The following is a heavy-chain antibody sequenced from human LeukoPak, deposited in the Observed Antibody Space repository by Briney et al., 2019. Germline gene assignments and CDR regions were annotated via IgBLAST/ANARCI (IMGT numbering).Heavy chain of an antibody. D-gene: IGHD6-6*01. Sequence: GGSLKLSCAASGLTFSGSAMHWVRQASGKGLEWVGRIRSKANSYATAYAASVKGRFTISRDDSKNTAYLQMNSLKTEDTAVYYCTSPSIAAPPWGQGTLVTVSS. J-gene: IGHJ5*02. CDR2: IRSKANSYAT. V-gene: IGHV3-73*01. CDR1: GLTFSGSA. CDR3: TSPSIAAPP.